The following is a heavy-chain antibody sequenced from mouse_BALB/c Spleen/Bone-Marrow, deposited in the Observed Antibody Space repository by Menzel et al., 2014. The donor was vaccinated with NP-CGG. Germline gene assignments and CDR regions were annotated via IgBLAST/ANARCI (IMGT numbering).Heavy chain of an antibody. CDR2: IDPENGDT. CDR3: NEGYGNYGY. Sequence: VQLQQSGAELVRSGASVKLSCTASGFNIKDYYMHWVKQRPEQGLEWIGWIDPENGDTEYAPKFQGKATMTADTSSNTAYLQPNSLTSEDTAVYYCNEGYGNYGYWGQGTTLTVSS. J-gene: IGHJ2*01. V-gene: IGHV14-4*02. D-gene: IGHD2-10*02. CDR1: GFNIKDYY.